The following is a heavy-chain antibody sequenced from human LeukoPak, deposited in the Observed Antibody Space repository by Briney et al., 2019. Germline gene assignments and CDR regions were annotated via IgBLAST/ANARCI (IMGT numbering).Heavy chain of an antibody. J-gene: IGHJ4*01. CDR3: ARSTSSSSLVSFDY. CDR1: GYRFTSYW. Sequence: GESPKISCKGSGYRFTSYWIGWVRQMPGKGLEWMGIIYPGDSDTRYSPSFQGQVTISADKSISTAYLQWSSLKASDTAMYYCARSTSSSSLVSFDYWGQGTLVTVSS. D-gene: IGHD6-6*01. CDR2: IYPGDSDT. V-gene: IGHV5-51*01.